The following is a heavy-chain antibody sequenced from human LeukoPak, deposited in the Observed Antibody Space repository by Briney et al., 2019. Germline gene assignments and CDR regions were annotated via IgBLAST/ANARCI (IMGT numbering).Heavy chain of an antibody. CDR3: ARGARTPSGYGSRTAGRANWFDP. V-gene: IGHV4-34*01. CDR1: GFTFSNAW. CDR2: INHSGST. D-gene: IGHD5-12*01. Sequence: GSLRLSCAASGFTFSNAWMSWVRQAPGKGLEWIGEINHSGSTNYNPSLKSRVTISVDTSKNQFSLKLSSVTAADTAVYYCARGARTPSGYGSRTAGRANWFDPWGQGTLVTVSS. J-gene: IGHJ5*02.